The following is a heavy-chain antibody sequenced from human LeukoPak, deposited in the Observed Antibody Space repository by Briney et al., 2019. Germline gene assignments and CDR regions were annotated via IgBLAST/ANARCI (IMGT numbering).Heavy chain of an antibody. CDR2: IYTSGST. CDR3: ARDLPRAAAGIGYYFDY. J-gene: IGHJ4*02. Sequence: PSETLSLTCTVSGGSISSGSYYWSWIRQPAGKGLEWIGRIYTSGSTNYNPSLKSRVTISVDTSKNQFSLKLSSVTAADTAVYYCARDLPRAAAGIGYYFDYWGQGTLVTVSS. V-gene: IGHV4-61*02. CDR1: GGSISSGSYY. D-gene: IGHD6-13*01.